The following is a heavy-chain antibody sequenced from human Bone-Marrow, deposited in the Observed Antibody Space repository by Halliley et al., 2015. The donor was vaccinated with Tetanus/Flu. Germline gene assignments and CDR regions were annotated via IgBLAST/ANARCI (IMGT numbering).Heavy chain of an antibody. CDR1: GFTVSTSG. CDR3: TKDSGWDHAW. J-gene: IGHJ4*02. CDR2: ISSSGRGSRT. V-gene: IGHV3-23*01. Sequence: SLRLSCAASGFTVSTSGMSWVRQAPGKGLEWVSGISSSGRGSRTDFADSVKGRFTVSSGISKNTLYLQMDSLRAEDTAVYYCTKDSGWDHAWWGQGTLVPVSS. D-gene: IGHD6-19*01.